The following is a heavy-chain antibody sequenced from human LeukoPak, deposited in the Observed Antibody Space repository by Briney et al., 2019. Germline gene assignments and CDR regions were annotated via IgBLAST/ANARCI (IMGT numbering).Heavy chain of an antibody. D-gene: IGHD3/OR15-3a*01. J-gene: IGHJ4*02. CDR3: ARGTLDN. CDR2: IYSDGST. Sequence: GGSLRLPCAASGFSVSTSYINWVRQAPGKGLEWVSVIYSDGSTKYADSVKARFTISRDNSKNTVYLQMKSLRVEDTAVYYCARGTLDNWGQGTLVTVSS. CDR1: GFSVSTSY. V-gene: IGHV3-53*01.